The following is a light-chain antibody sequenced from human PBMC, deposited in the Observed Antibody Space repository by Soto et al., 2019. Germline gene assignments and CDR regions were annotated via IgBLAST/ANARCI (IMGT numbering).Light chain of an antibody. V-gene: IGKV1D-12*01. J-gene: IGKJ1*01. CDR3: QQANSFPRT. CDR1: QAISTW. CDR2: SAS. Sequence: DIPMTQSPSSVSASVGDRVTITCRASQAISTWLAWYQQNPGKAPKLLIYSASNLQSGVPSRFSGSGSGTEFTLTISSLQPEDFATYYRQQANSFPRTFGQGTKVEIK.